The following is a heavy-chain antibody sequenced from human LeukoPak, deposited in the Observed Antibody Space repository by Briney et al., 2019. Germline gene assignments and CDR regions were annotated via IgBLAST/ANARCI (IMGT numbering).Heavy chain of an antibody. J-gene: IGHJ4*02. Sequence: GGSLRLSCAASGFTFTGHAMTWVRQVPGKGLEWVAVISGSGGTTYYADSVKGRFIISRDNSKNTLYLQMNSLTGADTALYYCAKDRYGDYSFEHWGQGALVAVSS. CDR1: GFTFTGHA. CDR3: AKDRYGDYSFEH. V-gene: IGHV3-23*01. CDR2: ISGSGGTT. D-gene: IGHD4-17*01.